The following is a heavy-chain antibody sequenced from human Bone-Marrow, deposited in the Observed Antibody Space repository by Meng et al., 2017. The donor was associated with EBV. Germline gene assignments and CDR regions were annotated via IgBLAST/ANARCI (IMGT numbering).Heavy chain of an antibody. Sequence: QVQLQESGPGLVKPSQTLSLTCAVSGDSISSDVSYWSWIRQAPGKGLEWIGYISHGGTTYYSPSLKSRLAISVDKSKNQFSLRLSSVTAADTAVYYCARDNDDGDYRDYWGQGTLVTVSS. J-gene: IGHJ4*02. CDR3: ARDNDDGDYRDY. CDR1: GDSISSDVSY. CDR2: ISHGGTT. V-gene: IGHV4-30-4*01. D-gene: IGHD3-16*01.